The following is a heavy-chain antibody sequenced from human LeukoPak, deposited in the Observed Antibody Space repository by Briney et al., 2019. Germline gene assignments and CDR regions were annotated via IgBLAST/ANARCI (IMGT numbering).Heavy chain of an antibody. CDR3: ARDVSSSTRAFGI. CDR2: ISSSTSHT. CDR1: GFTLSTYE. D-gene: IGHD2-8*01. V-gene: IGHV3-48*03. J-gene: IGHJ3*02. Sequence: GGSLRLSCEASGFTLSTYEMTWVRQAPGKGLEWVSFISSSTSHTFYADSVKGRFTIFRDTAKNSLYLQMNNLRGEDTAVYYCARDVSSSTRAFGIWGQGTMVAAS.